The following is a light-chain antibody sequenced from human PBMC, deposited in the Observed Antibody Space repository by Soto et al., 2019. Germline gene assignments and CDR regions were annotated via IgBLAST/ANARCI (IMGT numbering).Light chain of an antibody. CDR2: AAS. Sequence: DIHMTQSPSTLSASVGDRVTITCRASQSISSWLAWYQQKPVKAPKLLIYAASSLESGVPSRFSGSGSGTEFTLTVNSLQPDDFATYYCQQYNSLPTFGQGTLLEIK. CDR1: QSISSW. J-gene: IGKJ5*01. V-gene: IGKV1-5*01. CDR3: QQYNSLPT.